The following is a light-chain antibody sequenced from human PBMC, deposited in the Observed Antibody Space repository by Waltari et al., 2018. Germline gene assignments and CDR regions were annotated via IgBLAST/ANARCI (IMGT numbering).Light chain of an antibody. V-gene: IGLV2-23*02. CDR3: CSYAGSSTHV. CDR1: SSDVGSYNL. Sequence: QSALTQPASVSGSPGQSITISCTGTSSDVGSYNLVSWYQQHPGKAPKLMIYEVNKRPSGVSNRFSGSKSGNTASLTISGLQAEDEADYYCCSYAGSSTHVFGTGTKVTVL. J-gene: IGLJ1*01. CDR2: EVN.